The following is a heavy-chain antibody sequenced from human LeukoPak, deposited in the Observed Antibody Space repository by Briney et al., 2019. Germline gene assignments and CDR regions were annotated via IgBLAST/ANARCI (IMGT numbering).Heavy chain of an antibody. CDR2: ISYDGSNK. CDR3: AKESSSWYSSGWYPGYFDY. V-gene: IGHV3-30*18. J-gene: IGHJ4*02. CDR1: GFTFSSYG. D-gene: IGHD6-19*01. Sequence: GGSLRLSCAASGFTFSSYGMHWVRQAPGKGLEWVAVISYDGSNKYYADSVKGRFTISRDNSKNTPYLQMNSLRAEDTAVYYCAKESSSWYSSGWYPGYFDYWGQGTLVTVSS.